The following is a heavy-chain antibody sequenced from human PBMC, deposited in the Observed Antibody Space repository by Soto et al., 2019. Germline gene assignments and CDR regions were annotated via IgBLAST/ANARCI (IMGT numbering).Heavy chain of an antibody. Sequence: QVQLVQSGAEVKKPGSSVKVSCKASGGTFSSYAINWVRQAPGQGLEWMGEIIPIFGTANYAQKFQGRVTITAAESTSPAYMALSSPRSENTAVYYCARDGGRHAGGIDYWGQGTLVTVSS. CDR2: IIPIFGTA. CDR3: ARDGGRHAGGIDY. CDR1: GGTFSSYA. V-gene: IGHV1-69*01. J-gene: IGHJ4*02. D-gene: IGHD1-26*01.